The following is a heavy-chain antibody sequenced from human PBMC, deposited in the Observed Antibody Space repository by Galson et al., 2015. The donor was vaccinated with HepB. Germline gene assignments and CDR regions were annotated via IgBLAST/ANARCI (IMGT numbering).Heavy chain of an antibody. V-gene: IGHV3-30*18. Sequence: SLRLSCAASGFTFSSYGMHWVRQAPGKGLEWVAVISYDGSNKYYADSVKGRFTISRDNSKNTLYLQMNSLRAEDTAVYYCAKVAVAGTRYSSYYYGMDVWSQGTTVTASS. CDR2: ISYDGSNK. J-gene: IGHJ6*02. CDR1: GFTFSSYG. CDR3: AKVAVAGTRYSSYYYGMDV. D-gene: IGHD6-19*01.